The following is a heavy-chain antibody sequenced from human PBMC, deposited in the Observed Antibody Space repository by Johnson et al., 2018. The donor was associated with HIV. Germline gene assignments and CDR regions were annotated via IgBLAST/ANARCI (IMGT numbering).Heavy chain of an antibody. CDR2: ILSDGSNI. J-gene: IGHJ3*02. CDR1: GFTFSSYA. CDR3: AKGGSAVAVAFDI. Sequence: QVQLVESGGGVVQPGGSLRLSCAASGFTFSSYAMHWVRQAPGKGLEWVSIILSDGSNIYYADSVKGRFTISRDNSKNTLYLQMNSLRAEDTAVYYCAKGGSAVAVAFDIWGQGTEVIVSS. V-gene: IGHV3-30*04. D-gene: IGHD6-19*01.